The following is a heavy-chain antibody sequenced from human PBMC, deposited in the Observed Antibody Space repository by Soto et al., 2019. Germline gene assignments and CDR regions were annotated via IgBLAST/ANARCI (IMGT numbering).Heavy chain of an antibody. Sequence: QVQLVQSGAEVKKPGASVKVSCKASGYTFTSSGMSWVRQAPGQGLEWMGWISAHTGSSEYAQRFQGRDTMTTERSTSTAYMELRSLRSDDTAVYYCARAFFYQGSDSRGYSFDAFDFWGPGTLVTVSS. CDR2: ISAHTGSS. D-gene: IGHD3-22*01. CDR3: ARAFFYQGSDSRGYSFDAFDF. V-gene: IGHV1-18*01. CDR1: GYTFTSSG. J-gene: IGHJ3*01.